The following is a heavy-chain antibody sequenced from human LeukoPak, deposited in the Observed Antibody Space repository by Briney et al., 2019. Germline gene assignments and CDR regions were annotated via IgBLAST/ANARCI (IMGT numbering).Heavy chain of an antibody. CDR3: ARYWGDYYYYGMDV. CDR1: GGSISSYY. V-gene: IGHV4-59*12. Sequence: PSETLSLTCTVSGGSISSYYWSWIRQPPGKGLEWIGYIYYSGSTNYNPSLKSRVTISVDTSKNQFSLKLSSVTAADTAVYYCARYWGDYYYYGMDVWGQGTTVTVSS. D-gene: IGHD7-27*01. J-gene: IGHJ6*02. CDR2: IYYSGST.